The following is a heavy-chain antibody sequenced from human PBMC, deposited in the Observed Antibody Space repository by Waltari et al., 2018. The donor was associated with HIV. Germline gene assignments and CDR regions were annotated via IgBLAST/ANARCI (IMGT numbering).Heavy chain of an antibody. Sequence: EVQLVESGGGLVQPGGSLRLSCAASGFTFTTSWVPWVGQAPGKGLVWVSRINPDGTDTRYADSVKGRFTISRDNAKNTVYLQVNSLRGEDTSVYYCARGKDCGGGTCDGYHYYGMDVWGQGTTVTVSS. CDR3: ARGKDCGGGTCDGYHYYGMDV. J-gene: IGHJ6*02. CDR1: GFTFTTSW. CDR2: INPDGTDT. D-gene: IGHD2-15*01. V-gene: IGHV3-74*01.